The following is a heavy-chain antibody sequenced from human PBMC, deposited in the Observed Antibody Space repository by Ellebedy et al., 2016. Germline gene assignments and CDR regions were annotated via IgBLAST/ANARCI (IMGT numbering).Heavy chain of an antibody. CDR2: INHSGST. CDR3: ARDKYYYYGMDV. V-gene: IGHV4-34*01. D-gene: IGHD6-6*01. J-gene: IGHJ6*02. Sequence: SETLSLTXAVYGGSFSGYYWSWIRQPPGKGLEWIGEINHSGSTNYNPSLKSRVTISVDTSKNQFSLKLSSVTAADTAVYHCARDKYYYYGMDVWGQGTTVTVSS. CDR1: GGSFSGYY.